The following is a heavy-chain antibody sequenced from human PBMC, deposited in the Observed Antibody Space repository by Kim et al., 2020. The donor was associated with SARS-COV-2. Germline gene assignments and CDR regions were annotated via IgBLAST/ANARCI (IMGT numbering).Heavy chain of an antibody. CDR2: IWYDGSNK. Sequence: GGSLRLSCAASGFTFSSYGMHWVRQAPGKGLEWVAVIWYDGSNKYYADSVKGRFTISRDNSKNTLYLQMNSLRAEDTAVYYCARDYGGNSHNFDYWGQGTLVTVSS. CDR3: ARDYGGNSHNFDY. D-gene: IGHD2-21*02. CDR1: GFTFSSYG. V-gene: IGHV3-33*01. J-gene: IGHJ4*02.